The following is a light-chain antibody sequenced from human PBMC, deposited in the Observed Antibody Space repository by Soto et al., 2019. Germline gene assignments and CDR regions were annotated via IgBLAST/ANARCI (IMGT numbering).Light chain of an antibody. Sequence: QSALTQPRSVSGYPGQSVTISCTGTSSDVGGYNYVSWYQQHPDRAPKLMIYDVSKRPSGVPDRFSGSKSGNTASLTISGLQAEDEADYYCCSYAGSYTPRVVFGGGTKLTVL. CDR2: DVS. CDR1: SSDVGGYNY. J-gene: IGLJ2*01. CDR3: CSYAGSYTPRVV. V-gene: IGLV2-11*01.